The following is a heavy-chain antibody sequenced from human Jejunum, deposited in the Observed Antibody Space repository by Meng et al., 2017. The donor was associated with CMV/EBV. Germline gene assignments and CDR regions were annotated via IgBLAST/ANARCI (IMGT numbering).Heavy chain of an antibody. V-gene: IGHV4-59*01. CDR1: GGSISSSY. Sequence: QVPLQGSGPGLVKPSETLPLTCTVSGGSISSSYWCWIRQPPGKGLEWIGYIYYTGTTNYNPSLKSRVTISLDTSKNQFSLKLTSMTAADTAVYYFARGAGWYAFWGQGTLVTVSS. J-gene: IGHJ5*01. CDR2: IYYTGTT. CDR3: ARGAGWYAF.